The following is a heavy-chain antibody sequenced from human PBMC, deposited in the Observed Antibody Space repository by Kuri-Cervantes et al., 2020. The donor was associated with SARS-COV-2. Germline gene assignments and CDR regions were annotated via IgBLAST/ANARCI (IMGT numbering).Heavy chain of an antibody. D-gene: IGHD3-10*01. Sequence: LRLSCTVSGGSISSGGCYWSWIRQPPGKGLEWIGYIYHSGSTYYNPSLKSRVTISVDTSKNHFSLRLSSLTAADAAVYYCATLPGRGDYYTSGTVSDNWGQGTLVTVSS. CDR2: IYHSGST. CDR3: ATLPGRGDYYTSGTVSDN. J-gene: IGHJ4*02. CDR1: GGSISSGGCY. V-gene: IGHV4-30-2*01.